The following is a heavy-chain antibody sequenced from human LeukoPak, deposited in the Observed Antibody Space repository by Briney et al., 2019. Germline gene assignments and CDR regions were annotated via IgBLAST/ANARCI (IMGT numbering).Heavy chain of an antibody. D-gene: IGHD3-16*02. CDR3: AKELRLGELSLYRGGGIDY. V-gene: IGHV3-43*01. CDR1: GFTFDDYT. CDR2: ISWDGGST. Sequence: GGSLRLSCAASGFTFDDYTMHWVRQAPGKGLEWVSLISWDGGSTYYADSVKGRFTISRDNSKNSLYLQMNSLRTVDTALYYCAKELRLGELSLYRGGGIDYWGQGTLVTVSS. J-gene: IGHJ4*02.